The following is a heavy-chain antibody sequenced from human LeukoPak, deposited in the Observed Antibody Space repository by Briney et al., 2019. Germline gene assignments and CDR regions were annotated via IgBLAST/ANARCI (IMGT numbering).Heavy chain of an antibody. Sequence: YXXXXRQXXXXXXEWIGRIYTSGSTNYNPSLKSRVTMSVDTSKNQFSLKLSSVTAADTAVYYCAREYSSGWSRGFDYWGQGTLVTVSS. V-gene: IGHV4-4*07. CDR3: AREYSSGWSRGFDY. D-gene: IGHD6-19*01. CDR2: IYTSGST. J-gene: IGHJ4*02. CDR1: Y.